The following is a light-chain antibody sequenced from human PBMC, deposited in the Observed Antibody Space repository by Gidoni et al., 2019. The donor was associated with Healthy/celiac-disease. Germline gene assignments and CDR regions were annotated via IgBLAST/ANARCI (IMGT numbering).Light chain of an antibody. CDR1: SSNLGAVYD. Sequence: QSVLTQPPSVPGAPGQRVTISCTGSSSNLGAVYDVHWYQQLPGTAPKLLIYGTRNRPSGVPDRFSGSKSGTSASLAITGLQAEDEADYYCQSYDSSLSGLDVVFGGGTKLTVL. CDR2: GTR. V-gene: IGLV1-40*01. J-gene: IGLJ2*01. CDR3: QSYDSSLSGLDVV.